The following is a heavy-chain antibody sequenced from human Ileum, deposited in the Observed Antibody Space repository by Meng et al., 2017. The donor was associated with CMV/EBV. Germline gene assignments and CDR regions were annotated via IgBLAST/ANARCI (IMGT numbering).Heavy chain of an antibody. J-gene: IGHJ4*02. Sequence: GGSLRLSCVASGFTFSSYAMTWVRQAPGKGLEWVSSISGGGGGTYYADSVKGRFTISRDNSKNTIYRQINGLRVEDTAVYYCAKVVRWGEAESWGQGNLVTVSS. CDR2: ISGGGGGT. V-gene: IGHV3-23*01. CDR1: GFTFSSYA. D-gene: IGHD3-16*01. CDR3: AKVVRWGEAES.